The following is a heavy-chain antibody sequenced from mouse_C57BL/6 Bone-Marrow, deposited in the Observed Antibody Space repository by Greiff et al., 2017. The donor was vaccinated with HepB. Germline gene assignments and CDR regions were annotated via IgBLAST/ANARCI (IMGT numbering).Heavy chain of an antibody. CDR1: GFTFSSYA. J-gene: IGHJ1*03. CDR2: ISSGGDYT. D-gene: IGHD1-1*01. Sequence: EVMLVESGEGLVKPGGSLKLSCAASGFTFSSYAMSWVRQTPEKRLEWVAYISSGGDYTYYADTVKGRFTISRDNARNTLYLQMSSLKSEDTAMYYWARDQLNYGSRDWYLVVGGTGTTVTVSA. V-gene: IGHV5S21*01. CDR3: ARDQLNYGSRDWYLVV.